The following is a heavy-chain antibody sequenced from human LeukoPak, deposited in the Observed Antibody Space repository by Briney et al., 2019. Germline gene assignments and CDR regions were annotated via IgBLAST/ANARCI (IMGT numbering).Heavy chain of an antibody. D-gene: IGHD2-2*03. V-gene: IGHV3-73*01. CDR3: TTFKTGYCDNTSCYGY. J-gene: IGHJ4*02. CDR2: VRSKSMNYAT. Sequence: GGSLRLSCEASGFTFSGSAMHWVRQASRKGLEWVGRVRSKSMNYATAYAASVNGRFTISRDDSKNTAYLQMNSLKTEDTAVYYCTTFKTGYCDNTSCYGYWGQGTLVTVSS. CDR1: GFTFSGSA.